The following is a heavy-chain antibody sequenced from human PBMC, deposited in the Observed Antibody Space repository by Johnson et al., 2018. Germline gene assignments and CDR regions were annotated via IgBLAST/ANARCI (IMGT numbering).Heavy chain of an antibody. CDR1: GGSFSGYY. Sequence: VQLQQWGAGLLKPSEPLSLTCAFSGGSFSGYYWSWIRQPPGKGLEWIGEINHRGSTNYNLTLQSRVTISLDTPKNQFPLKLSSVTAADAAVYYCASGSMFRGAFEIWGQGTMVTVSS. D-gene: IGHD3-10*01. V-gene: IGHV4-34*01. CDR2: INHRGST. J-gene: IGHJ3*02. CDR3: ASGSMFRGAFEI.